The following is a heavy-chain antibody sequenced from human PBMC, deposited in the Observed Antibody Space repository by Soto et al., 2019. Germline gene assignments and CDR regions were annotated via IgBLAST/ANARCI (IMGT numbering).Heavy chain of an antibody. CDR3: ARGGSSDWQVAFDF. D-gene: IGHD6-19*01. CDR1: GGSFSGYF. J-gene: IGHJ3*01. Sequence: QLHQQQWGAGLLKPSETLSLTCAVYGGSFSGYFWNWIRQTPGKGLEWIGKVNHNGRNNYNPSLKSRVTISLDMSENQISLKMTSVTAADTAVYYCARGGSSDWQVAFDFWGQGTMVTVSS. CDR2: VNHNGRN. V-gene: IGHV4-34*02.